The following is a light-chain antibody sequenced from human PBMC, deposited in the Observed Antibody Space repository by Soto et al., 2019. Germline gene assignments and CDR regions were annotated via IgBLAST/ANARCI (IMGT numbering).Light chain of an antibody. Sequence: ESVLTQSPATLSLSPGERATLSCRADQNIFKFLIWFQQKPGQSPRLLIYDASNRATGVPDRFSGSGSDRDFTLTIDSLEPEDFAVYYCQQRATWPYTFGQGTKLESK. CDR3: QQRATWPYT. J-gene: IGKJ2*01. V-gene: IGKV3-11*02. CDR2: DAS. CDR1: QNIFKF.